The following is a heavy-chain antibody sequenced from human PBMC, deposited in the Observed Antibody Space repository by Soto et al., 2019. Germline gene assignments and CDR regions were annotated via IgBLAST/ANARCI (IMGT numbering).Heavy chain of an antibody. V-gene: IGHV4-4*02. CDR1: GGSISSSNW. CDR3: ARVMRHIVVVTAIGDLLYNWFDP. Sequence: PSETLSLTCAVSGGSISSSNWWSWVRQPPGKGLEWIGEIYHSGSTNYNPSLKSRVTISVDKSKNQFSLKLSSVTAADTAVYYCARVMRHIVVVTAIGDLLYNWFDPWGQGILVTVSS. D-gene: IGHD2-21*02. J-gene: IGHJ5*02. CDR2: IYHSGST.